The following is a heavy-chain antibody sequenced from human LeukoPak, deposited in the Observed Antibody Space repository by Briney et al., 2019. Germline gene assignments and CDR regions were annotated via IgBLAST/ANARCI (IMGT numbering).Heavy chain of an antibody. V-gene: IGHV3-23*01. D-gene: IGHD5-12*01. CDR2: ISSTGGTT. CDR3: ARDLAGQVATGKGAFDI. J-gene: IGHJ3*02. Sequence: PGGTLRLSCAASGITFSSYGMSWVRQAPGKGLEWVSSISSTGGTTYYADSVKGRFTISRDNSKNTLYLQMNSLRAEDTAVYYCARDLAGQVATGKGAFDIWGQGAMVTVSS. CDR1: GITFSSYG.